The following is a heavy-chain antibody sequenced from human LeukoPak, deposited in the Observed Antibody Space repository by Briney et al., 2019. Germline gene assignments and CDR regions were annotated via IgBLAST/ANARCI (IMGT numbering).Heavy chain of an antibody. Sequence: PSETLSLTCTVPCGSISGSISGHYWNWIRQPPGKALAWIGFIYYSGSTNYNPSLKSRVTISVDTSKNQFSLKLRSVTAADTAVYLCARETHYSGSGSYIVSGAYDVWGQGTMVTVSS. V-gene: IGHV4-61*08. CDR1: CGSISGSISGHY. J-gene: IGHJ3*01. CDR2: IYYSGST. CDR3: ARETHYSGSGSYIVSGAYDV. D-gene: IGHD3-10*01.